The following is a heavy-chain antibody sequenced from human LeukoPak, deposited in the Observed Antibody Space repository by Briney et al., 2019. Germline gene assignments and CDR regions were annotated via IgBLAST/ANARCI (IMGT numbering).Heavy chain of an antibody. D-gene: IGHD7-27*01. CDR3: ARDLHLGWFDS. V-gene: IGHV4-59*01. Sequence: SETLSLTCTVSGDSINSYYWNWLRQPPGKGLEWIGYIHYGEYTNYNPSLKSRATISLDTSRKFFSLNWSSVTAADTAVYYCARDLHLGWFDSWGQGTLVHVSS. J-gene: IGHJ5*01. CDR1: GDSINSYY. CDR2: IHYGEYT.